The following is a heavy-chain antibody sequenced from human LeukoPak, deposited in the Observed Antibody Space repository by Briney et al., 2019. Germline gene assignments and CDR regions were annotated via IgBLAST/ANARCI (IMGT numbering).Heavy chain of an antibody. D-gene: IGHD2-15*01. CDR3: AREDRWMGGFDY. V-gene: IGHV3-66*01. Sequence: GGSLRLSCAASGFTVSSDYMTWVRQAPGKGLEWVSIIYSADTTYYADSVRGRFTISRDNSKSTLYLQMNSLRAEDSAVYYCAREDRWMGGFDYWGQGTLVTVSS. CDR2: IYSADTT. CDR1: GFTVSSDY. J-gene: IGHJ4*02.